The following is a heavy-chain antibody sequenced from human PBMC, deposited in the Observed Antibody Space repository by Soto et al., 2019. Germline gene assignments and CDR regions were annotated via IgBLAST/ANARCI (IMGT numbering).Heavy chain of an antibody. CDR3: ARVGKSNWFDP. CDR1: GGSISSGGYY. J-gene: IGHJ5*02. V-gene: IGHV4-31*03. Sequence: SETLSLTCTVSGGSISSGGYYWSWVRQHPGKGLGWIGYIYYSGSTYYNPSLKSRVTISVDTSKNQFSLKLSSVTAADTAVYYCARVGKSNWFDPWGQGTLVTVSS. CDR2: IYYSGST.